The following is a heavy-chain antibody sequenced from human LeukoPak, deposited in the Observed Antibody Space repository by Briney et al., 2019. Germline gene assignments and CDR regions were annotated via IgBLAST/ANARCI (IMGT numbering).Heavy chain of an antibody. J-gene: IGHJ3*02. V-gene: IGHV3-48*03. CDR2: TSGGGTTI. CDR3: ATETENSNYDAFDI. CDR1: GFTFSSYE. D-gene: IGHD4-11*01. Sequence: GGSLRLSCAASGFTFSSYEMNWVRQAPGQGLEWVSYTSGGGTTIYYADSVKGRFTISRDNARNSLYLHMNSLRAEDTAVYYCATETENSNYDAFDIWGQGTMVTVSS.